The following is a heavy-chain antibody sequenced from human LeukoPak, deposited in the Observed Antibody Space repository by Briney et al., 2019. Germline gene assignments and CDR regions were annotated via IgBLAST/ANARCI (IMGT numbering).Heavy chain of an antibody. CDR1: GYRFTSYW. V-gene: IGHV5-51*01. J-gene: IGHJ4*02. Sequence: GESLKISCKGSGYRFTSYWIGWVRQMPGKGLEWMGIIYTGDSETRYSPSFQGQVTISADKSLCTAYLQWSSLKASDTAMYYCARVGLYYYGSGSFPDYWGQGTLVTVSS. CDR3: ARVGLYYYGSGSFPDY. CDR2: IYTGDSET. D-gene: IGHD3-10*01.